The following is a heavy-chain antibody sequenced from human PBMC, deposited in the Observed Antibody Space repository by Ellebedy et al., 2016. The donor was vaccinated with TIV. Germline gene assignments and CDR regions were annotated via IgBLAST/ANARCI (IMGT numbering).Heavy chain of an antibody. D-gene: IGHD2-8*01. Sequence: GESLKISCAASGFTFSSYIMHWVRQAPGKGLEWVAVISSDGSNKDYADSVKGRFTISRDNSKNTLYLQMNGLRAEDTAVYYCARPFLMVDAPFDYWGQGTLVTVSS. CDR1: GFTFSSYI. CDR3: ARPFLMVDAPFDY. J-gene: IGHJ4*02. CDR2: ISSDGSNK. V-gene: IGHV3-30-3*01.